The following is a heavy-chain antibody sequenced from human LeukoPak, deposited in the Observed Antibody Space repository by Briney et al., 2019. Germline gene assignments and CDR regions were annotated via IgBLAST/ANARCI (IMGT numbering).Heavy chain of an antibody. CDR3: AISIGYSYGDDAFDV. V-gene: IGHV4-38-2*01. Sequence: SSETLSLTFAASGGSISSNFYCSWIRQSPGKGLEWIATMYPTLDHRGLTFYSPSLKSQVTMSLDKSQNQFSLKLSSVTATDTAVYYCAISIGYSYGDDAFDVWGPGTGVTVSS. J-gene: IGHJ3*01. D-gene: IGHD5-18*01. CDR1: GGSISSNFY. CDR2: MYPTLDHRGLT.